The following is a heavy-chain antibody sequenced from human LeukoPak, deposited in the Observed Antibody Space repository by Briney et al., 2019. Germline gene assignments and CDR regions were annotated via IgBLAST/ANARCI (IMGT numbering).Heavy chain of an antibody. CDR3: AKDLGRYRNNYFDY. CDR2: IYGSGGSA. D-gene: IGHD1-26*01. CDR1: GFTFNSYA. Sequence: PGDSLRLSCAASGFTFNSYAMSWVRQAPEKGLEWVATIYGSGGSAYYADSVKGRFTISRDDSKNTLHLQMNSLRAEDTAVYYCAKDLGRYRNNYFDYWGQGTLVT. J-gene: IGHJ4*02. V-gene: IGHV3-23*01.